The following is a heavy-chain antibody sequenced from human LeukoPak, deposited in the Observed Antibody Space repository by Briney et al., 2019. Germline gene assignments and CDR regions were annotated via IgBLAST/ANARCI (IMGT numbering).Heavy chain of an antibody. D-gene: IGHD1-26*01. J-gene: IGHJ4*02. Sequence: GGSLRLSCAASGFTFRSYAMTWVRQAPGKGLEWVSEISNVGTINYADSVKGRFTISRDNSKNTLYLQMNSLRAEDTAVYYCARDAGATTALDYWGQGTLVTVSS. CDR1: GFTFRSYA. V-gene: IGHV3-23*01. CDR3: ARDAGATTALDY. CDR2: ISNVGTI.